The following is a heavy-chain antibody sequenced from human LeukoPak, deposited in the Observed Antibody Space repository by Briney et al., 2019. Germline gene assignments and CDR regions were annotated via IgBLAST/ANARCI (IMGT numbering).Heavy chain of an antibody. CDR1: GLTFSSLG. J-gene: IGHJ4*01. D-gene: IGHD1-14*01. CDR3: VSPVFINY. CDR2: IGSGGDST. V-gene: IGHV3-64D*06. Sequence: GGSLRLSCAASGLTFSSLGMHCGRQAPGKGLEHVSTIGSGGDSTYYADSVKDRFTISRDNSKNALYLQMTSLRPEDSAVYYCVSPVFINYWGQGTLVTVSS.